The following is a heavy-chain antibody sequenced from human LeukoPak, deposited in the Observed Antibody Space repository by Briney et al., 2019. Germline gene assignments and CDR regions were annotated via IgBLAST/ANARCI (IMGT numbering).Heavy chain of an antibody. CDR2: IYSTGST. CDR1: GSSISSYY. V-gene: IGHV4-4*07. Sequence: PSETLSLTCTVSGSSISSYYWSWIRQPAGKGLEWIGRIYSTGSTNHNPSLKSRVTMSVDTSKNQFSLRLRSVTAADTAVYYCARQIASAGTAGFDFWGQGALVTVSS. D-gene: IGHD6-13*01. J-gene: IGHJ4*02. CDR3: ARQIASAGTAGFDF.